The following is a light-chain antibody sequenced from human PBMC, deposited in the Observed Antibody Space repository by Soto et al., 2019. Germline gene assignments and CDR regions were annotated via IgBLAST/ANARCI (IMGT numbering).Light chain of an antibody. J-gene: IGKJ1*01. V-gene: IGKV3-20*01. CDR1: QSVSSSY. CDR2: GAS. CDR3: QQYGSSQT. Sequence: EIVLTQSPGTLSLSPGERATPSCRASQSVSSSYLAWYQQKPGRAPRLLIYGASSRATGIPDRFSGSGSGTDFSLTISRLEPEDIAVYYCQQYGSSQTFGQGTKVDIK.